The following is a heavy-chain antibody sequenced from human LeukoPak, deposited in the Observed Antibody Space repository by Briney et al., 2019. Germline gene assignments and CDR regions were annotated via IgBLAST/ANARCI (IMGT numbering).Heavy chain of an antibody. D-gene: IGHD7-27*01. J-gene: IGHJ4*02. V-gene: IGHV3-23*01. CDR2: IGSGGYT. Sequence: GGSLRLSCIASGFTLSNYDMTWVRQTPGKGLEYVSSIGSGGYTFYAGSVKGRFSISRDISQNTVYLQMNSLRAEDTAMYFCAKKLSGASHYFDFWGQGTLVTVSS. CDR3: AKKLSGASHYFDF. CDR1: GFTLSNYD.